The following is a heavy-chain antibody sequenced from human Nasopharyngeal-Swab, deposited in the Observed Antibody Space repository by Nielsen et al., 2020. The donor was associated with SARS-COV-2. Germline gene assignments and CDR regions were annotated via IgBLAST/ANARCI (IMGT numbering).Heavy chain of an antibody. CDR2: VFYSWTT. V-gene: IGHV4-59*13. D-gene: IGHD5-18*01. CDR3: ARSGYSYGLPVGYFGH. Sequence: SETLSLTCSVSGGSISSYYWSWIRQRPGKGLEWLGYVFYSWTTNYNPSLKSRVSISVDTSRNQFSLKLRSMTAADTAVYYCARSGYSYGLPVGYFGHWGQGILVTVSS. J-gene: IGHJ4*02. CDR1: GGSISSYY.